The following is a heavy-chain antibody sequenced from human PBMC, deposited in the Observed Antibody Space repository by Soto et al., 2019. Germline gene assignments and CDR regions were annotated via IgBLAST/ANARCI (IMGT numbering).Heavy chain of an antibody. CDR1: GFTFSTYG. V-gene: IGHV3-33*01. J-gene: IGHJ6*02. CDR2: IWYDGSKE. CDR3: ARAAYDSGSIHYSLDV. D-gene: IGHD3-10*01. Sequence: GGSLRLSCAASGFTFSTYGMHWVRQAPGKGLEWVALIWYDGSKEYYADSVKGRFSISRDNSKNTLYLQMTSLRAEDMAVDYCARAAYDSGSIHYSLDVWGQGTTVTVSS.